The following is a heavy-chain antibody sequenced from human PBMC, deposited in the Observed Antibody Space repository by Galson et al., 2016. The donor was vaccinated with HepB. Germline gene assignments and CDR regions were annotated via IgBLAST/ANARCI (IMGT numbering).Heavy chain of an antibody. CDR1: GFTFRSYS. Sequence: SLRLSCAASGFTFRSYSMNWVRQAPGKGLDWVSYISYSSSITSYADSVKGRFTISRDNAKNSLYLQMNNLRDEDTAMYYCALSPDSFVSMEARLGHAFDVSGQGTMVVVSS. D-gene: IGHD7-27*01. CDR3: ALSPDSFVSMEARLGHAFDV. V-gene: IGHV3-48*02. CDR2: ISYSSSIT. J-gene: IGHJ3*01.